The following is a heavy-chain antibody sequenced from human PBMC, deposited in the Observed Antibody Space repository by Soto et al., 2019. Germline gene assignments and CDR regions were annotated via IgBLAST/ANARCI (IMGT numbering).Heavy chain of an antibody. V-gene: IGHV1-69*01. CDR3: AREDIAAADYYYYYGMDV. CDR2: IIPIFGTA. D-gene: IGHD6-13*01. CDR1: GGTFSSYA. Sequence: QVQLVQSGAEVKKPGSSVKVSCKASGGTFSSYAISWVRQAPGQGLEWMGGIIPIFGTANYAQKFQGRVTITADESTRTAYMELSSLRSEDTAVYYCAREDIAAADYYYYYGMDVWGQGTTVTVSS. J-gene: IGHJ6*02.